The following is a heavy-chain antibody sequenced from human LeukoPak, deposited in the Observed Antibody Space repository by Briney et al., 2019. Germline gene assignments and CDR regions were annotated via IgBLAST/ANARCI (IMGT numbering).Heavy chain of an antibody. CDR2: IYSSGSH. CDR1: GGSISSYY. Sequence: PSETLSLTCTVSGGSISSYYWSWIRQPPGKGLEWIWYIYSSGSHNYNPSLKSRVTISVDTSKHQFSLKLSSVTAADTAVYYCARVVVTAIPYYYYGMDVWGQGTTVTVSS. V-gene: IGHV4-59*01. J-gene: IGHJ6*02. D-gene: IGHD2-21*02. CDR3: ARVVVTAIPYYYYGMDV.